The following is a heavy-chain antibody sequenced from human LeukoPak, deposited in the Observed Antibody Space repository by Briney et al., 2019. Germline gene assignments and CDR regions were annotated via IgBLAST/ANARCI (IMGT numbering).Heavy chain of an antibody. J-gene: IGHJ6*03. D-gene: IGHD2-15*01. CDR2: ISAYNGNT. CDR1: GYTFTSYG. CDR3: ARAVVGQVTTLALAYYYYYYMDV. Sequence: ASVKVSCKASGYTFTSYGISWVRQAPGQGLEWMGWISAYNGNTNYAQKLQGRVTMTTDTSTSTAYMELRSLRSDDTAVYYCARAVVGQVTTLALAYYYYYYMDVWGKGTTVTVSS. V-gene: IGHV1-18*01.